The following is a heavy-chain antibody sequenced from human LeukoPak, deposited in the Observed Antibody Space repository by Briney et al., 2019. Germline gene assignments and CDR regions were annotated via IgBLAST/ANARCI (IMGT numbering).Heavy chain of an antibody. CDR3: ARGTSVAGSDY. J-gene: IGHJ4*02. CDR2: INSDGSGT. Sequence: PGGSRRLSCAASGFTFSNYWIHWVRQAPGKGPVWVSHINSDGSGTSYADSVKGRFTVSRDNAKNTLYLQMNSLRVEDTAVYYCARGTSVAGSDYWGQGTLVTVSS. CDR1: GFTFSNYW. D-gene: IGHD6-19*01. V-gene: IGHV3-74*01.